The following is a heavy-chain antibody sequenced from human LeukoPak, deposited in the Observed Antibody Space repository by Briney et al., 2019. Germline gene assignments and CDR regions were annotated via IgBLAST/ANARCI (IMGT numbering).Heavy chain of an antibody. Sequence: PSETLSLTCAVYGGSFSGSYWAWIRQPPGKGLEWIGEIIHSGSPNYNPSLKSRVTISVDTSKNQFSLKLSSVTAADTAFYYCARDRGISVAADAFDIWGQGTMVTVSA. CDR3: ARDRGISVAADAFDI. D-gene: IGHD6-19*01. V-gene: IGHV4-34*12. J-gene: IGHJ3*02. CDR1: GGSFSGSY. CDR2: IIHSGSP.